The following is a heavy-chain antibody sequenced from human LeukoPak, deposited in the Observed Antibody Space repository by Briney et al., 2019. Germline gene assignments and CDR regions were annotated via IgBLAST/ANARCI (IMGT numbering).Heavy chain of an antibody. CDR3: ARGGPRVYYYYYYMDV. J-gene: IGHJ6*03. CDR2: VNHSGST. V-gene: IGHV4-34*01. CDR1: GGSLSGYY. Sequence: PSETLSLTCGVYGGSLSGYYWNWIRQSPGKGLEWIGEVNHSGSTNYNPSLKSRVTISLNTSTNQFSLSLTSVPAADTAVYYCARGGPRVYYYYYYMDVWGKGTSVTVSS.